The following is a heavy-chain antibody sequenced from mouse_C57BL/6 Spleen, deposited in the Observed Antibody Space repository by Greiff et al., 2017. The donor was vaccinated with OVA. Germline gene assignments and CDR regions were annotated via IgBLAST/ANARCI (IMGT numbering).Heavy chain of an antibody. CDR3: ARKERYGSSYNYAMDY. Sequence: VQGVESGPGLVQPSQSLSITCTVSGFSLTSYGVHWVRQSPGKGLEWLGVIWSGGSTDYNAAFISRLSISKDNSKSQVFFKMNSLQADDTAIYYCARKERYGSSYNYAMDYWGQGTSVTVSS. D-gene: IGHD1-1*01. J-gene: IGHJ4*01. V-gene: IGHV2-2*01. CDR2: IWSGGST. CDR1: GFSLTSYG.